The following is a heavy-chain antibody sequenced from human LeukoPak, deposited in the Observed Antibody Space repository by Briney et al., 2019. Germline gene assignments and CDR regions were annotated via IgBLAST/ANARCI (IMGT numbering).Heavy chain of an antibody. D-gene: IGHD3-3*01. V-gene: IGHV3-23*01. CDR1: GLTFRNFA. CDR3: AKDFWSGNYQSGGLDV. CDR2: ITNNADAT. J-gene: IGHJ6*02. Sequence: GGSLRLSCAASGLTFRNFAMSWVRQAPGKGLEWVSHITNNADATYYADSVKGRFTVSRDNSNNILYLQLDSLRAEDAAVYYCAKDFWSGNYQSGGLDVWAQGSTVTVSS.